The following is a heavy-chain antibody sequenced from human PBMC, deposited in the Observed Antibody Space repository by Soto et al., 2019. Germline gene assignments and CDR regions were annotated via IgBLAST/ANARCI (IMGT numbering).Heavy chain of an antibody. D-gene: IGHD1-1*01. V-gene: IGHV3-30-3*01. Sequence: QAHLVESGGGVVQPGRSLRLSCVASGFTSDTYGIHWVRQAPGKGLQWVALISYEGSNTYYADSVRGRFTISRDNSKNTLYLQMNTLRPEDTGLYYCARVTPGNNLYYFSGLDFWGQGNSFTVSS. CDR1: GFTSDTYG. CDR2: ISYEGSNT. J-gene: IGHJ6*02. CDR3: ARVTPGNNLYYFSGLDF.